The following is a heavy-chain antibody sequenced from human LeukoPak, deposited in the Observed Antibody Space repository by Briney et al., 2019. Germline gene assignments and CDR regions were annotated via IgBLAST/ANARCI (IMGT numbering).Heavy chain of an antibody. CDR3: VVTRTRGDH. J-gene: IGHJ4*02. Sequence: GGSLRLSCAASGFTFRNYWMTWVRQAPGKGLEWVANINQEGNDKYYVDSVKGRFTISRDNTKNSLFLQMNSLRAEDTAVYYCVVTRTRGDHGGQGTLVTVPS. V-gene: IGHV3-7*03. CDR2: INQEGNDK. CDR1: GFTFRNYW. D-gene: IGHD4-23*01.